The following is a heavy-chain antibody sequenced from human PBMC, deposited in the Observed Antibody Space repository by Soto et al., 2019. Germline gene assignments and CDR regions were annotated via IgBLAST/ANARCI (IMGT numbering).Heavy chain of an antibody. CDR2: IIPIFGTA. D-gene: IGHD6-19*01. J-gene: IGHJ6*02. CDR3: ARDYGGQWLVHLTYYYYGMDV. V-gene: IGHV1-69*01. CDR1: GGTFSSYA. Sequence: QVQLVQSGAEVKKPGSSVKVSCKASGGTFSSYAISWVRQAPGQGLEWMGGIIPIFGTANYAQKFQGRVTITADESTSTAYMERSSLRSEDTAMYYCARDYGGQWLVHLTYYYYGMDVWGQGTTVTVSS.